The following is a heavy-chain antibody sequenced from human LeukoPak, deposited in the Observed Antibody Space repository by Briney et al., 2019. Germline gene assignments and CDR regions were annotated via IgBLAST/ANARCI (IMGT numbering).Heavy chain of an antibody. V-gene: IGHV1-18*01. CDR2: ISAYNGNT. CDR1: GYTFTNYG. CDR3: ARDRWELLRDAFDI. D-gene: IGHD1-26*01. J-gene: IGHJ3*02. Sequence: GASVKVSCKASGYTFTNYGITWVRQAPGQGREWMGWISAYNGNTNYAQNLQGRVTMTTDTSTSTAYMELRSLRSDDTAVYYCARDRWELLRDAFDIWGQGTMVTVSS.